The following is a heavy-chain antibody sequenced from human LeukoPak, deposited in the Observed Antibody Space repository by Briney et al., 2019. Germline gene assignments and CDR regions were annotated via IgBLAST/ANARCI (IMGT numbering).Heavy chain of an antibody. J-gene: IGHJ4*02. CDR2: ISSSSSYI. CDR3: ARVPQYYYDSSGYFADY. D-gene: IGHD3-22*01. V-gene: IGHV3-21*01. Sequence: GGSLRLSCAASGFTFSSYSMNRVRQAPGKGLEWVSSISSSSSYIYYADSVKGRFTISRDNAKNSLYLQMNSLRAEDTAVYYCARVPQYYYDSSGYFADYWGQGTLVTVSS. CDR1: GFTFSSYS.